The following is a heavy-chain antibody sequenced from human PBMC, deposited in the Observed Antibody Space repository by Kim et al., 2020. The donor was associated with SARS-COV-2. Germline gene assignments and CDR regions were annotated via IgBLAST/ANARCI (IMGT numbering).Heavy chain of an antibody. Sequence: VKGRFTISRDNSKNTLYLQMNSLRAEDTAVYYCARDREDYYGSGSYYFDYWGQGTLVTVSS. D-gene: IGHD3-10*01. V-gene: IGHV3-53*01. J-gene: IGHJ4*02. CDR3: ARDREDYYGSGSYYFDY.